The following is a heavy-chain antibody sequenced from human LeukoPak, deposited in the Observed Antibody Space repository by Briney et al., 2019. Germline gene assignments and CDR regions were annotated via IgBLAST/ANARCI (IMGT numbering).Heavy chain of an antibody. CDR3: ARHVLFYYLYYMDV. CDR1: GGSISSYY. D-gene: IGHD3-10*01. CDR2: IYYSGST. Sequence: PSETLSLTCTVSGGSISSYYWSWIRQSPGKGLEWIGSIYYSGSTDYNPSLKSRVSISVDTSKNQFSLKLSSVTAADTAVYYCARHVLFYYLYYMDVWGKGTLVTVSS. J-gene: IGHJ6*03. V-gene: IGHV4-59*08.